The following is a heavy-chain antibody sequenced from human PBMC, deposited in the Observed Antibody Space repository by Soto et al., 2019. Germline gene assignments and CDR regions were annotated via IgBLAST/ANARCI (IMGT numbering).Heavy chain of an antibody. CDR2: FFFGGGT. J-gene: IGHJ6*03. CDR1: GGSISSSSYY. D-gene: IGHD3-10*01. CDR3: SRRRGGSGSYYYYYYYMDV. V-gene: IGHV4-39*01. Sequence: SETLSLTCTVSGGSISSSSYYWGWIRQPPGKGLEWIGSFFFGGGTYYYPSFKSRVPISLDTSKNQFSLKLRSVTAADTAVFYFSRRRGGSGSYYYYYYYMDVWGKGTTVTVSS.